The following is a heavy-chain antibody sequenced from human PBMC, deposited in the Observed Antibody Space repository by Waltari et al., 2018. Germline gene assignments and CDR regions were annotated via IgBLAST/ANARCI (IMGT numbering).Heavy chain of an antibody. CDR3: AKDHWVAY. D-gene: IGHD7-27*01. Sequence: EVQMLESGGALVQPGGSLRLSCVVSGFPFSTYALSWVRQVPGKGLEWVSGISNSGGDTYYADSVKGRFTISRDNSKNILYLQMNGLRVGDTALYYCAKDHWVAYWGQGTQVTVSS. CDR2: ISNSGGDT. J-gene: IGHJ4*02. V-gene: IGHV3-23*01. CDR1: GFPFSTYA.